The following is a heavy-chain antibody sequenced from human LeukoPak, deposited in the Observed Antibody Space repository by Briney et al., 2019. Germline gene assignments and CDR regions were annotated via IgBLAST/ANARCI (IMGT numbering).Heavy chain of an antibody. V-gene: IGHV4-59*08. J-gene: IGHJ3*02. CDR3: ARAPGYCSSTSCFFDAFDI. Sequence: PSETLSLTCTVSGGSISSHYWSWIRQPPGKGLEWIGYIYYSGSTNYNPSLKSRVTISVDTSKNQFSLKLSSVTAAETAVFYWARAPGYCSSTSCFFDAFDIWGQGTMVTVSS. CDR2: IYYSGST. D-gene: IGHD2-2*01. CDR1: GGSISSHY.